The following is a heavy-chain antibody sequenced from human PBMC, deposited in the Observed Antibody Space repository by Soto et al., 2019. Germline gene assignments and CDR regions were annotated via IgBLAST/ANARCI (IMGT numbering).Heavy chain of an antibody. D-gene: IGHD5-18*01. V-gene: IGHV1-18*01. Sequence: ASVKVSCKASGYTFTSYGISWVRQAPGQGLEWMGWISAYNGNTNYAQKLQGRVTMTTDTSTSTAYMELRSLRSDDTAVYYCARHKLTWIQLWLPSDYWGQGTLVTVSS. CDR1: GYTFTSYG. J-gene: IGHJ4*02. CDR3: ARHKLTWIQLWLPSDY. CDR2: ISAYNGNT.